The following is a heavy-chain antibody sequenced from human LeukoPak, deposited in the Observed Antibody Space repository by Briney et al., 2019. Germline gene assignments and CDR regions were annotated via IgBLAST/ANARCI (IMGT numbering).Heavy chain of an antibody. V-gene: IGHV1-8*01. CDR3: ARGRGSGHKENWFDP. CDR1: GYTFTTYD. D-gene: IGHD6-19*01. CDR2: MNPNSGNT. J-gene: IGHJ5*02. Sequence: ASVKVSCKASGYTFTTYDINWVRQATGQGLEWMGWMNPNSGNTGYTQKFQGRVTMTRNTSISTAYMELSSLRSEDTAVYYCARGRGSGHKENWFDPWGQGTMVTVSS.